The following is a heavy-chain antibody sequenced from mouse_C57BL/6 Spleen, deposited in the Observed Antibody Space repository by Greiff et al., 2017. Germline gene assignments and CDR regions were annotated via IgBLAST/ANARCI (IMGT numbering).Heavy chain of an antibody. Sequence: QVQLKESGAELARPGASVKLSCKASGYTFTSYGISWVKQRTGQGLEWIGEIYPRSGNTYYNEKFKGKATLTADKSSSTAYMELRSLTSEDSAVYFCARYYYGSSYGDYWGQGTTLTVSS. CDR3: ARYYYGSSYGDY. CDR1: GYTFTSYG. D-gene: IGHD1-1*01. CDR2: IYPRSGNT. J-gene: IGHJ2*01. V-gene: IGHV1-81*01.